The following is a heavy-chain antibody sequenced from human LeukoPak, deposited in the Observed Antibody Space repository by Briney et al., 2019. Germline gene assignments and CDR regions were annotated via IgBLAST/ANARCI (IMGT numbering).Heavy chain of an antibody. CDR1: GYSISSGYY. D-gene: IGHD2-15*01. J-gene: IGHJ5*02. CDR2: IYHSGST. CDR3: ARLPCSGGSCYVAH. V-gene: IGHV4-38-2*02. Sequence: PSETLSLTCTVSGYSISSGYYWGWIRQPPGKGLEWIGSIYHSGSTYYNPSLKSRVTISVDTSKDQFSLKLSSVTAADTAVYYCARLPCSGGSCYVAHWGQGTLVTVSS.